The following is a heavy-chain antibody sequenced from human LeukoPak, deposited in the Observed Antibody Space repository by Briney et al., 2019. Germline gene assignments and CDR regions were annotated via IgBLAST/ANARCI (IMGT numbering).Heavy chain of an antibody. V-gene: IGHV4-4*02. CDR3: ARERIAAAALDY. D-gene: IGHD6-13*01. CDR2: IYHSGST. J-gene: IGHJ4*02. CDR1: GGSISSSNW. Sequence: SETLSLTCAVSGGSISSSNWWSWVRQPPGKGLEWIGEIYHSGSTNYNPSLKNRVTISVDKSKNQFSLKLSSVTAADTAVYYCARERIAAAALDYWGQGTLVTVSS.